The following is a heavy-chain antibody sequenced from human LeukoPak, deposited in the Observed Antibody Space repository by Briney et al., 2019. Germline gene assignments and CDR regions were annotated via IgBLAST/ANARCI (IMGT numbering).Heavy chain of an antibody. CDR3: GXSSSRDWDYVEY. D-gene: IGHD6-19*01. Sequence: GGSLRLSCAASGCTFSSYPMNLVRQAPGKGLEWVSTISGDGGDTHYADSVRGRFTISRANSKNTLFMQMKSLRAEDTAVYYCGXSSSRDWDYVEYWGQGTLVTASS. V-gene: IGHV3-23*01. J-gene: IGHJ4*02. CDR2: ISGDGGDT. CDR1: GCTFSSYP.